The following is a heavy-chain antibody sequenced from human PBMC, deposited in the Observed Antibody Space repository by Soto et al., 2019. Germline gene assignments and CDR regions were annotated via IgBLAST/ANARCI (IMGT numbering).Heavy chain of an antibody. D-gene: IGHD3-22*01. V-gene: IGHV4-30-4*01. CDR2: IHYRGST. J-gene: IGHJ5*02. CDR3: ATRPYYDYTGYLDP. Sequence: QVQLQESGPGLVKPSQTLSLTCTVSGGSISSGDFYLSWIRQPPGKGLEWIGDIHYRGSTNYNPSLRSRLTISLDTSKNQFSLKLRSVTAADTAVYYCATRPYYDYTGYLDPWGQGTLVTVSS. CDR1: GGSISSGDFY.